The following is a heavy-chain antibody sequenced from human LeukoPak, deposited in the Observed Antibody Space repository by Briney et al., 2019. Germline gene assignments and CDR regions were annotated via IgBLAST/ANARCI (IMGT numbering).Heavy chain of an antibody. CDR1: GYSFSSYY. CDR2: IIPTSGDT. Sequence: GASVKVSCKASGYSFSSYYMHWVRQAPGQGLEWMGLIIPTSGDTRFAQKFQGGVTLTRDTSSSTVYMEVSGLRSEDTAIYYCARAGSWSSIGGCGYWGQGTLVTVSS. J-gene: IGHJ4*02. V-gene: IGHV1-46*01. D-gene: IGHD3-10*01. CDR3: ARAGSWSSIGGCGY.